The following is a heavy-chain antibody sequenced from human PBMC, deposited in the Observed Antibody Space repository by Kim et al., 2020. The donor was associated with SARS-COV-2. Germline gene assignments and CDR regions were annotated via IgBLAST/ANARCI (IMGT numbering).Heavy chain of an antibody. CDR3: TTVRTMIGY. V-gene: IGHV3-15*01. Sequence: TTDYAAPVKGRFTISRDDSKNTLYLQMNSLKTEDTAVYYCTTVRTMIGYWGQGTLVTVSS. CDR2: TT. J-gene: IGHJ4*02. D-gene: IGHD3-22*01.